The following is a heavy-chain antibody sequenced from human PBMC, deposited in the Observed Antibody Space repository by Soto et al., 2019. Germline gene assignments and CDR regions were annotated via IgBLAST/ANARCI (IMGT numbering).Heavy chain of an antibody. J-gene: IGHJ2*01. CDR1: GFTFSSYT. V-gene: IGHV3-23*01. Sequence: EVQLLESGGGLVQPGGSLRLSCAASGFTFSSYTMTWVRQAPGKGLEWISVIIGSGTSTYYADSVKGRLTISRDNSTHTLYLQMLGLRAEDTAVYYCAKKGSPVGDYKNWYFDLWGRGALVTVSS. D-gene: IGHD3-9*01. CDR3: AKKGSPVGDYKNWYFDL. CDR2: IIGSGTST.